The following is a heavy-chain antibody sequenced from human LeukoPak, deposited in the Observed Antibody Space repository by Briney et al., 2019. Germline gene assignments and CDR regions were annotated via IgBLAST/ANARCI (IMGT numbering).Heavy chain of an antibody. CDR2: IRYDGSNK. D-gene: IGHD6-6*01. J-gene: IGHJ4*02. CDR1: GFTFSSYG. CDR3: AKDPPSLYSSSPHFGY. V-gene: IGHV3-30*02. Sequence: GGSLRLSCAASGFTFSSYGMHWVRQAPGKGLEWVAFIRYDGSNKYYADSVKGRFTISRDNSKNTLYLQMNSLRAEDTAVYYCAKDPPSLYSSSPHFGYWGQGTLVTVPS.